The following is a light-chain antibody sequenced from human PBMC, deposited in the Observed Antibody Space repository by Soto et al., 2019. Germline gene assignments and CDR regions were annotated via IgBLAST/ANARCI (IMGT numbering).Light chain of an antibody. V-gene: IGLV1-47*01. CDR2: RNN. J-gene: IGLJ1*01. CDR1: SSNIGSNY. CDR3: AAWDDSLSGLYV. Sequence: QSVLTQPPSASGTPGQRVNISCSGSSSNIGSNYVYWYQQLPGTAPKLLIYRNNQRPSGVPDRFSRSKSGTSASLAISGLRSEDEADYYCAAWDDSLSGLYVFGTGTKLTVL.